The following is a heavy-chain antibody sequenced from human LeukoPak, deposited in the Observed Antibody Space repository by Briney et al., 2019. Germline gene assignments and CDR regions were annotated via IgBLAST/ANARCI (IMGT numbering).Heavy chain of an antibody. D-gene: IGHD2-15*01. CDR1: GFTINNNY. CDR3: ARDSAFSSYSN. J-gene: IGHJ1*01. V-gene: IGHV3-53*01. CDR2: IYSDRST. Sequence: GGSLRLSCTLSGFTINNNYMSWVRQAPGKGLEWVAIIYSDRSTYYPESVKGRFTISRDDSKNTLLLQMDSLRVEDTAIYYCARDSAFSSYSNWGQGTLVTVSS.